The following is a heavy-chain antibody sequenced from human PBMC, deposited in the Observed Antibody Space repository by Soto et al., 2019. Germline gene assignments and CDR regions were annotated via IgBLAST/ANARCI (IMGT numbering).Heavy chain of an antibody. V-gene: IGHV3-11*06. CDR3: ARASDDFWSGYYKNYYYYGMDV. CDR2: ISSSSSYT. Sequence: QVQLVESGGGLVKPGGSLRLSCAASGFTFSDYYMSWIRQAPGKGLEWVSYISSSSSYTNYADSVKGRFTISRDNAKNSLYLQMNSLRAEDTAVYYCARASDDFWSGYYKNYYYYGMDVWGHGTTVTVSS. J-gene: IGHJ6*02. CDR1: GFTFSDYY. D-gene: IGHD3-3*01.